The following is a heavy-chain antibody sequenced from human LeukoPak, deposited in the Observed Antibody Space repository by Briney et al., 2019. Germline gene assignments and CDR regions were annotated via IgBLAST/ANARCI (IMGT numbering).Heavy chain of an antibody. CDR2: IYYSGST. J-gene: IGHJ4*02. Sequence: SETLSLTGTGSGVSISSYYWSWIPQPPGKGLEWSGYIYYSGSTNYNPSLKSRVTISVDTSKNQFSLKLSSVTAADTDVYYCASAVDSSGSYPLLDYWGQGTLVTVSS. CDR1: GVSISSYY. D-gene: IGHD3-22*01. CDR3: ASAVDSSGSYPLLDY. V-gene: IGHV4-59*01.